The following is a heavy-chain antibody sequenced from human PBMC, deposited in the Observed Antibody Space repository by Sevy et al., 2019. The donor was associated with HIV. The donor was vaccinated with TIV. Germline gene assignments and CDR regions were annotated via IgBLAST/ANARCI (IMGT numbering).Heavy chain of an antibody. CDR3: SKGGGGHYDPDEIGYYFYYYNMDV. V-gene: IGHV3-23*01. CDR2: ISGSGTRT. D-gene: IGHD3-22*01. J-gene: IGHJ6*03. Sequence: GGSLRLSCAVSGFSFDSYGMTWVRQAPGKGLEWVSGISGSGTRTYYADSVKGRFIISRDNSKNTLYLQMNSRRSGEKAIYYWSKGGGGHYDPDEIGYYFYYYNMDVWGKGTTVTVSS. CDR1: GFSFDSYG.